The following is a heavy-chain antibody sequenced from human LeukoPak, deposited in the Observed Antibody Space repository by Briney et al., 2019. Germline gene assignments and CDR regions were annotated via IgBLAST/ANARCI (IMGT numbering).Heavy chain of an antibody. J-gene: IGHJ4*02. D-gene: IGHD6-19*01. CDR2: IHYIGST. Sequence: PSETLSLTCTVSGDSISNHNYFWGWIRQPPGKGLEWIGSIHYIGSTYFNLSLKSRVTVSVGTSKNHFSLKLSSVTAADTGVYYCATSVYSSGWHPFFDYWGQGAPVIVSS. CDR3: ATSVYSSGWHPFFDY. CDR1: GDSISNHNYF. V-gene: IGHV4-39*02.